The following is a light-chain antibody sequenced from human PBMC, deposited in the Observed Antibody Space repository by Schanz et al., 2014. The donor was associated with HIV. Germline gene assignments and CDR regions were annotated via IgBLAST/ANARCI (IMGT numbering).Light chain of an antibody. CDR2: GNN. V-gene: IGLV1-40*01. Sequence: QSVLTQPPSVSGAPGQRVTISCAGSSSNIGAGYDVHWYHHLPGSAPKLLISGNNNRPSGVPDRFSGSKSGTSACLAITGLQSEDQAAYYSSSCTTSSTLVLGGGTKLTVL. CDR3: SSCTTSSTLV. CDR1: SSNIGAGYD. J-gene: IGLJ3*02.